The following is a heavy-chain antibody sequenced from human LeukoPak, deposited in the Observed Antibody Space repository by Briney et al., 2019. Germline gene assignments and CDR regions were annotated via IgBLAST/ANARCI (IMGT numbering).Heavy chain of an antibody. CDR3: ARDASDYYDSSGYSHFDY. V-gene: IGHV4-61*02. J-gene: IGHJ4*02. CDR2: IYTSGST. D-gene: IGHD3-22*01. Sequence: SETLSLTCTVSGGSISSGSYYWSWIRPPAGKGLEWIGRIYTSGSTNYNPSLKSRVTISVDTSKNQSSLKLSSVTAADTAVYYCARDASDYYDSSGYSHFDYWGQGTLVTVSS. CDR1: GGSISSGSYY.